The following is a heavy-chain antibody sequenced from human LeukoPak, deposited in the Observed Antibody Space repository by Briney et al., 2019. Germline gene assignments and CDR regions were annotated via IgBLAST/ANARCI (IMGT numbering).Heavy chain of an antibody. V-gene: IGHV3-66*01. CDR2: MYSGGST. Sequence: GGSLRLSCAASGLTFSSYTMNWVRQAPGKGLEWVSVMYSGGSTYYIDSVRGRFTISRDNSKNTVHLQMNSLRAEDTAVYYCARGGAVPSSGYTNYFDYWGQGTLVTVSS. J-gene: IGHJ4*02. D-gene: IGHD3-22*01. CDR3: ARGGAVPSSGYTNYFDY. CDR1: GLTFSSYT.